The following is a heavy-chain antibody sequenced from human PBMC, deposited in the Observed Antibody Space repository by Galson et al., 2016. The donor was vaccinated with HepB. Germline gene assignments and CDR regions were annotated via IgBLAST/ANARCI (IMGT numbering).Heavy chain of an antibody. CDR2: IYWNDYK. D-gene: IGHD3-10*01. V-gene: IGHV2-5*01. J-gene: IGHJ4*02. Sequence: PALVKPTQTLTLTCTFSGFSLSTAGVGVGWIRQPPGKALEWLALIYWNDYKPYSPSLKSRPTITKDTSKNQVVLTMTNMDPVDTATYFCAHRDFGSGSLDYWGPGTLVTVSS. CDR3: AHRDFGSGSLDY. CDR1: GFSLSTAGVG.